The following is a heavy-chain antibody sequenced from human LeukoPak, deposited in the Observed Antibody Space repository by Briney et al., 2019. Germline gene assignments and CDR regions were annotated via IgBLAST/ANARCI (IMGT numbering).Heavy chain of an antibody. J-gene: IGHJ6*03. D-gene: IGHD6-13*01. CDR1: GGSISSYY. V-gene: IGHV4-59*01. CDR3: ARLSLYSSSSYPYYMDV. Sequence: SETLSLTCTVSGGSISSYYWSWIRQPPGKGLEWIGYIYYSGSTNYNPSLKSRVTISVDTSKNQFSLKLSSVTAADTAVYYCARLSLYSSSSYPYYMDVWGKGTTVTVSS. CDR2: IYYSGST.